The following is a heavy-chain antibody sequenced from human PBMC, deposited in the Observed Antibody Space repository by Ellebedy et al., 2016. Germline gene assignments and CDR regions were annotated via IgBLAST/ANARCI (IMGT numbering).Heavy chain of an antibody. CDR1: GGSVSSDY. CDR2: VFHTGTT. CDR3: AKWNGDWNAFDV. J-gene: IGHJ3*01. V-gene: IGHV4-59*02. D-gene: IGHD1-1*01. Sequence: GSLRLSCNVSGGSVSSDYWNWIRRPPGKGLEWIGYVFHTGTTNYNPSLKSRVTMSVDTSKSQFSLRLTSVTAADTAVYYCAKWNGDWNAFDVWGPGAMVTVSS.